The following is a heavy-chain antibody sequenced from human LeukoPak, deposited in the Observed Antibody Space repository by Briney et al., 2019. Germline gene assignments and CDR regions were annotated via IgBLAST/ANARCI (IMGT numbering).Heavy chain of an antibody. D-gene: IGHD6-19*01. CDR3: ARGGEGPGIAVAGHYYYYYYGMDV. V-gene: IGHV1-8*01. Sequence: ASVKVSCKASGYTFTGYDINWVRQATGQGLEWMGWMNPNSGNTGYAQKFQGRVTMTRNTSISTAYMELSSLRSEDTAVYYCARGGEGPGIAVAGHYYYYYYGMDVWGQGATVTVSS. CDR1: GYTFTGYD. CDR2: MNPNSGNT. J-gene: IGHJ6*02.